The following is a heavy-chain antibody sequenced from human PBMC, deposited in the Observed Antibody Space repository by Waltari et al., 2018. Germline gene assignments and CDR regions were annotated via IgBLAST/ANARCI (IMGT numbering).Heavy chain of an antibody. CDR1: GFTFSRYA. D-gene: IGHD3-10*02. Sequence: EVQLLESGGGLVQPGGSLRLSCAASGFTFSRYALSWVRQAPGKGLEWVSAISGSGSSTYYAEYLKGRFTISRYKSMNTRYLQMNSLGAEDTSVYYCANVGYVCYYWGQGTLVTVSS. CDR2: ISGSGSST. J-gene: IGHJ4*02. CDR3: ANVGYVCYY. V-gene: IGHV3-23*01.